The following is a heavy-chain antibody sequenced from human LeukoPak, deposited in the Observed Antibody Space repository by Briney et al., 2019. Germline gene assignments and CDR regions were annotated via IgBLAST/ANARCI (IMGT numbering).Heavy chain of an antibody. CDR1: GYTFTSYY. D-gene: IGHD2-2*01. CDR3: ARANPQYCSSTSCYGAFDI. J-gene: IGHJ3*02. Sequence: ASVKVSCKASGYTFTSYYMHWVRQAPGQGLEWMGWINPNSGGTNYAQKFQGRVTMTRDTSISTAYMELSRLRSDDTAVYYCARANPQYCSSTSCYGAFDIWGQGTMVTVSS. V-gene: IGHV1-2*02. CDR2: INPNSGGT.